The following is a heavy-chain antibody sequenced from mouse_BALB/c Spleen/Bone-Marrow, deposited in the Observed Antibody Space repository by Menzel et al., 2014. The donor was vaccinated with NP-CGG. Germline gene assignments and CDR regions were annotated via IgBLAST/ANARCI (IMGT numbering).Heavy chain of an antibody. CDR1: GYTFTSYW. D-gene: IGHD1-1*01. CDR2: INPSNGRT. CDR3: AREGNYYGSIAMDY. J-gene: IGHJ4*01. V-gene: IGHV1S81*02. Sequence: QVQLKQSGAELVKPGASVKLSCKASGYTFTSYWMHWVKQRPGQGLEWIGEINPSNGRTNYNEKFKSKATLTVDKSSSTAYMQLSSLTSEDSAVYYCAREGNYYGSIAMDYWGQGTSVTDSS.